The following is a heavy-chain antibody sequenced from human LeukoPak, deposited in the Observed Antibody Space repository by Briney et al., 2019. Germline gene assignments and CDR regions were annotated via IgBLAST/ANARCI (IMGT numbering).Heavy chain of an antibody. V-gene: IGHV4-31*03. CDR1: GGSFSSDTSY. CDR2: IYYSGST. CDR3: ARHSKRWLHLDY. D-gene: IGHD5-24*01. J-gene: IGHJ4*02. Sequence: SQTLSLTCTVSGGSFSSDTSYWSWIRQHPGRGLEWIGYIYYSGSTYYNPSLRSRVTISMDKSKNQFSPKVRSVTAADTAVYYCARHSKRWLHLDYWGQGTLVSVSS.